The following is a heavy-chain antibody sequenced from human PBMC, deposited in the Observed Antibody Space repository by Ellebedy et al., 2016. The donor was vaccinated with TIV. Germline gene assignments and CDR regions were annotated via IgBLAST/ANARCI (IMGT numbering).Heavy chain of an antibody. V-gene: IGHV4-59*01. J-gene: IGHJ5*02. CDR3: ARGFLAKWLDP. CDR2: VYYSGSP. CDR1: GGSTSTYY. Sequence: MPSETLSPTCTVSGGSTSTYYWTWIRPPSGKGLEWLGNVYYSGSPSYNPSLKSRVTISLDTSNKQFSLKLDSVTAADTAVYYCARGFLAKWLDPWGRGILVTVAS.